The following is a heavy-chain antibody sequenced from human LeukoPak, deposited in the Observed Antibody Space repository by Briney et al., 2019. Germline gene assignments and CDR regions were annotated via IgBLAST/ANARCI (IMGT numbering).Heavy chain of an antibody. V-gene: IGHV1-8*01. D-gene: IGHD2-2*01. Sequence: ASVKVSCKASGYTFTSYDINWVRQATGQGLEWMGWMNPNSGNTGYAQKFQGRVTMTRNTSISTAYMELSSLRSEDTAVYYCARGGVKCSSTSCRNAFDIWAKGQWSPSLQ. J-gene: IGHJ3*02. CDR2: MNPNSGNT. CDR3: ARGGVKCSSTSCRNAFDI. CDR1: GYTFTSYD.